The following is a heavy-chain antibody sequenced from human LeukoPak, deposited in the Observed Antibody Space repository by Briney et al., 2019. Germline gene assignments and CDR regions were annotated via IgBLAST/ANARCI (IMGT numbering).Heavy chain of an antibody. D-gene: IGHD4-17*01. V-gene: IGHV3-7*01. CDR2: IKQDGSEK. CDR1: GFTFSSYW. CDR3: ARATGEGWFDP. Sequence: HPGGSLRLSCAASGFTFSSYWMSWVRQAPGKGLEWVASIKQDGSEKYYVDSVKGRFTISRDNAKNSLYLQMNSLRAEDTALYYCARATGEGWFDPWGQGTLVTVSS. J-gene: IGHJ5*02.